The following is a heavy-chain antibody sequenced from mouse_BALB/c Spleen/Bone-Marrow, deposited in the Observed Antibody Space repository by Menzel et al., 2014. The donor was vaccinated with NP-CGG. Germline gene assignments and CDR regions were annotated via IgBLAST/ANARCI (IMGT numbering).Heavy chain of an antibody. D-gene: IGHD2-1*01. CDR3: ARKGYGNYHYYAMDY. CDR1: GYTFTSYW. J-gene: IGHJ4*01. Sequence: QVQLQQPGAELAKPGASVKMSCTASGYTFTSYWMHWIKQRPGQGLEWIGYINPSTGYTEYNQKFKDKATLTADKSSNTAYMQLSSLTSEDSAVYYCARKGYGNYHYYAMDYWGQGTSVTVSS. V-gene: IGHV1-7*01. CDR2: INPSTGYT.